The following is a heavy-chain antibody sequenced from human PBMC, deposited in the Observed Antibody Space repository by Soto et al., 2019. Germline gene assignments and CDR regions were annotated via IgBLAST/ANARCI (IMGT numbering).Heavy chain of an antibody. CDR1: GYTFINYV. CDR2: IFPDSGNT. Sequence: QVQLVQSGAEEKNPGASMKVSCKASGYTFINYVIHWVRKAPGQRLEWMGWIFPDSGNTKSSQRFQGRVTITRDISASTAYMYLSSLRSEDTAVYVCARDGGRDGYNYAIDYWGQGTVVSVSS. V-gene: IGHV1-3*05. D-gene: IGHD5-12*01. J-gene: IGHJ4*02. CDR3: ARDGGRDGYNYAIDY.